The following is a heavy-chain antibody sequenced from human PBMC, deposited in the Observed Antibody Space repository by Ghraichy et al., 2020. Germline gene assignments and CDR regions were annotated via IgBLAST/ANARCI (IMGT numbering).Heavy chain of an antibody. CDR2: IYQSGHT. D-gene: IGHD1-14*01. Sequence: SETLSLTCTVSDPSSTNYYWSWIRQPPGKGLEWIGYIYQSGHTNYNPSLQTRVTISLDTSKTQFSLTLTSVTAADTAVYYCATGTSHSSDFYYFGMDVWGKGTTVTVSS. J-gene: IGHJ6*04. CDR3: ATGTSHSSDFYYFGMDV. CDR1: DPSSTNYY. V-gene: IGHV4-59*03.